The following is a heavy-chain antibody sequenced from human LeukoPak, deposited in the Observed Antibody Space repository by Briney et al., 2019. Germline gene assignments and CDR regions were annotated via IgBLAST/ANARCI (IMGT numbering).Heavy chain of an antibody. Sequence: GGSLRLSCAASGFTFDDYAMHWVRQAPGKGLEWVSLISWDGGSTYYADSVKGRFTISRGNSKNSLYLQMNSLRAEDTALYYCAKDRLVKRDCSSTSCYNIDYWGQGTLVTVSS. CDR3: AKDRLVKRDCSSTSCYNIDY. J-gene: IGHJ4*02. CDR2: ISWDGGST. CDR1: GFTFDDYA. D-gene: IGHD2-2*01. V-gene: IGHV3-43D*04.